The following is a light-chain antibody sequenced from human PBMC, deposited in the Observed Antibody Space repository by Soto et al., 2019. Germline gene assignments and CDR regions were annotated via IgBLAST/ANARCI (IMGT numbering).Light chain of an antibody. Sequence: QSALTQPRSVSGSPGQSVTLSCTGTSSDVGGYNYVSWYQHHPGKAPKLMIYDVSKRPSGVPDRFSGSRSGNTASLTISGLQAEDEADYYCCSYAGDYTYVFGIGTKLTV. CDR2: DVS. V-gene: IGLV2-11*01. CDR3: CSYAGDYTYV. J-gene: IGLJ1*01. CDR1: SSDVGGYNY.